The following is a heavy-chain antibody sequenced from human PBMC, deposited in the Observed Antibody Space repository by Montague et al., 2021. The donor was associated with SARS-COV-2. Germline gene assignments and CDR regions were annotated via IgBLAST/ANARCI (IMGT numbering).Heavy chain of an antibody. V-gene: IGHV4-39*02. Sequence: SETLSLTYTVSGGSISGHNYYWDWIRQPPGKGLEWIGSIYDSGSTYYNPSLKSRVTISVDTSKNHFSLKLNSVTAADTAFYYCARRGRKLLPVATTIGGFDIWGQGTMVTVSS. CDR2: IYDSGST. D-gene: IGHD1-26*01. CDR3: ARRGRKLLPVATTIGGFDI. CDR1: GGSISGHNYY. J-gene: IGHJ3*02.